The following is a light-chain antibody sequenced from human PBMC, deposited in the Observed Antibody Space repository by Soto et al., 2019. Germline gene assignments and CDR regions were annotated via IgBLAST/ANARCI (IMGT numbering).Light chain of an antibody. V-gene: IGKV3-15*01. CDR3: QQYNNWPYT. CDR1: QSVSIN. J-gene: IGKJ2*01. CDR2: AAS. Sequence: EVVMTQSPATLSVSPGERATLSCRANQSVSINLAWYQQKPGQAPRLLIYAASTRATDIPATFSGSGSGTEFTLTISSLQSADFAVYFCQQYNNWPYTFGQGTKLEIK.